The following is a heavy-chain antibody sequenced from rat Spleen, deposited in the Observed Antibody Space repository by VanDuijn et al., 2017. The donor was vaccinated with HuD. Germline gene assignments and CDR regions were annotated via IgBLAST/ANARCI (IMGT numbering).Heavy chain of an antibody. D-gene: IGHD2-3*01. CDR1: GFTFSDFN. V-gene: IGHV5-25*01. CDR2: VSPTGGST. Sequence: EVQLVESGGGLVQPGRSLKLSCAASGFTFSDFNMAWVRQAPTKGLEWVASVSPTGGSTYYRDSVKGRFTISRDNAKNTLYLQMDSLRSEDTATYYCAREADIPFHYFDYWGQGVMVTVSS. J-gene: IGHJ2*01. CDR3: AREADIPFHYFDY.